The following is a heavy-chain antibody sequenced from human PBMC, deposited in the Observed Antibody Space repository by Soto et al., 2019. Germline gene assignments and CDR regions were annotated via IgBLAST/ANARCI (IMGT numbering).Heavy chain of an antibody. CDR2: ISAYNGNT. CDR1: GYTISSYV. CDR3: ASTLGYCSGGSCSSLTWFDP. Sequence: GASVKVSCKASGYTISSYVISWVRQAPGQGLAWMGWISAYNGNTNYAQKLQGRVTMTTDTSTSTAYMELRRLRSDDTAVYYCASTLGYCSGGSCSSLTWFDPWGQGTRVTVSS. D-gene: IGHD2-15*01. V-gene: IGHV1-18*04. J-gene: IGHJ5*02.